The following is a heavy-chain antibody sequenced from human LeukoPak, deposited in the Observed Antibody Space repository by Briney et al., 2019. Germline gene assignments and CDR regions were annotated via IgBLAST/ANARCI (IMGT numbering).Heavy chain of an antibody. D-gene: IGHD3-9*01. CDR2: IIPIFGTA. V-gene: IGHV1-69*06. CDR1: GGTFSSYA. Sequence: ASVKVSCKASGGTFSSYAISWVRQAPGQGLEWMGGIIPIFGTANYAQKFQGRVTMTADKSTSTAYMELSSLRSEDTAVYYCAITYYDILTGYYVYDAFDIWGQGTMVTVSS. CDR3: AITYYDILTGYYVYDAFDI. J-gene: IGHJ3*02.